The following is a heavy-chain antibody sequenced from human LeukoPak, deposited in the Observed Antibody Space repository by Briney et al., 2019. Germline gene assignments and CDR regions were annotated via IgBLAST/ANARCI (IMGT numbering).Heavy chain of an antibody. J-gene: IGHJ4*02. CDR1: GYSISSGYY. D-gene: IGHD1-26*01. Sequence: SETLSLTRTVSGYSISSGYYWGWIRPPPGKGLEWIGSIYHSGSTYYNPSLKSRVTISVDTSKNQFSLKLSSVTAADTAVYYCARGTTMDYWGQGTLVTVSS. CDR2: IYHSGST. CDR3: ARGTTMDY. V-gene: IGHV4-38-2*02.